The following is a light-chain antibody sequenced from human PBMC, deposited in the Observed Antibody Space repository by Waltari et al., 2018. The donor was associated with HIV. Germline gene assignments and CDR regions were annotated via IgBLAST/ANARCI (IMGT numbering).Light chain of an antibody. V-gene: IGLV1-51*01. CDR3: GTWDSSLRMV. CDR2: DNT. CDR1: SSNIGNGY. Sequence: QSVLTQPPSVSAAPGQRVTVSCSGSSSNIGNGYVSWYQQLPGTAPKLLSYDNTRRPSGIPDRFSGSKSGTSATLDISGLQTGDEADYFCGTWDSSLRMVFGGGTKLTVL. J-gene: IGLJ2*01.